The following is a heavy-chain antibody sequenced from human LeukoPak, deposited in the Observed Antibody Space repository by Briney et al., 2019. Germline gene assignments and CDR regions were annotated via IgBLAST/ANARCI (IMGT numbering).Heavy chain of an antibody. CDR1: GFTFSNYW. CDR3: ARHSEGPVNDAFDI. J-gene: IGHJ3*02. V-gene: IGHV3-7*02. Sequence: PGGSLRLSCAASGFTFSNYWMSWVRQAPGKGLEWVASIKQDGSEKYYVDSVKGRFTISRDNAKNSLYLQINSLRAEDTAVYYCARHSEGPVNDAFDIWGQGTKVTVSS. D-gene: IGHD2-2*01. CDR2: IKQDGSEK.